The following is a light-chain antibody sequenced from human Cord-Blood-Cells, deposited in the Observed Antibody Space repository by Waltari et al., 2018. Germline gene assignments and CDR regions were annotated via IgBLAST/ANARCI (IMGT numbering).Light chain of an antibody. V-gene: IGLV1-47*01. CDR1: SSNIGSTS. Sequence: QSVLTQPPSASGTPGQRVTIPCSGSSSNIGSTSVYWYQQLPGTAPKLLIYRNNQRPSGVPDRFSGSKSGTSASLAISGLRSEDEADYYCAAWDDSLSGVVFGGGTKLTVL. J-gene: IGLJ2*01. CDR3: AAWDDSLSGVV. CDR2: RNN.